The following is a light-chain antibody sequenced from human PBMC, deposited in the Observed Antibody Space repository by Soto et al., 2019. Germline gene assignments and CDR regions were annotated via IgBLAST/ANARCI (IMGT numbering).Light chain of an antibody. CDR3: SSYTSSSTLVV. J-gene: IGLJ1*01. V-gene: IGLV2-14*01. Sequence: QSAXTQPASVSXXPGQSITISCXGTSSDVGGYNYVSWYQQHPGKAPKLMIYEVSNRPSGVSNRFSGSKSGNTASLTISGLQAEDEADYYCSSYTSSSTLVVFGTGTKLTVL. CDR1: SSDVGGYNY. CDR2: EVS.